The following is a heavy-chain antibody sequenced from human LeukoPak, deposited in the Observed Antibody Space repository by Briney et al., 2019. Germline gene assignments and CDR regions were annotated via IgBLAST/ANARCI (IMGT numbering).Heavy chain of an antibody. D-gene: IGHD6-19*01. CDR2: ISSSSSYI. J-gene: IGHJ3*02. Sequence: KPGGSLRLSCAASGFTFSSYWMSWVRQAPGKGLEWVSSISSSSSYIYYADSVKGRFTISRDNAKNSLYLQMNSLRAEDTAVYYCARGPLPGVAVVPDGIWGQGTMVTVSS. CDR3: ARGPLPGVAVVPDGI. V-gene: IGHV3-21*01. CDR1: GFTFSSYW.